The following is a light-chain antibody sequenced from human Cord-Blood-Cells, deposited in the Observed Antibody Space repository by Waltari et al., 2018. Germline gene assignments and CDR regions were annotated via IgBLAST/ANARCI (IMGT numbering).Light chain of an antibody. CDR3: QSYDSSLSGVV. CDR2: GNS. CDR1: SSNIGAGYD. Sequence: QSVLTQPPSVSGAPGQRAPISCTGSSSNIGAGYDVHWYQQLPGTAPKLLIYGNSKRPSGVPDRFSGSKSGTSASLAITGLQAEDEADYYCQSYDSSLSGVVFGGGTKLTVL. V-gene: IGLV1-40*01. J-gene: IGLJ2*01.